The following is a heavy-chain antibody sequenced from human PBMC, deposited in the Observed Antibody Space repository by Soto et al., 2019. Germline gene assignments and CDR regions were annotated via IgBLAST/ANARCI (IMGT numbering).Heavy chain of an antibody. CDR1: GFAFNSYA. D-gene: IGHD6-6*01. V-gene: IGHV3-30*04. Sequence: PGGSLRLSCAASGFAFNSYAMTWVRQTPGKGLEWVATISWDRNNKNYADSVKGRFTISRDTSKNTLFLQMNSLRAEDTAVYYCAKGGSSSARYFDRWGQGTLVTVSS. CDR3: AKGGSSSARYFDR. J-gene: IGHJ5*02. CDR2: ISWDRNNK.